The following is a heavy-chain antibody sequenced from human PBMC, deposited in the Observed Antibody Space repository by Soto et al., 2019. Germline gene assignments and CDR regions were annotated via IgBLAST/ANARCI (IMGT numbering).Heavy chain of an antibody. CDR2: INHSGNT. V-gene: IGHV4-30-2*03. Sequence: SETLSLTCAVSGGSISSGGYSWSWIRQPPGKGLEWIGSINHSGNTYLSPSLKDRVTMSVDTSKNSFSLKLRSATAADTGLYYCSRRAPEGFDPWGQGTLVTVSS. J-gene: IGHJ5*02. CDR3: SRRAPEGFDP. CDR1: GGSISSGGYS.